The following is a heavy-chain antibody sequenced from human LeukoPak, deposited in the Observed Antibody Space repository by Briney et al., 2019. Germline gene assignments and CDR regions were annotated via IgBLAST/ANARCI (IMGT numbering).Heavy chain of an antibody. CDR2: IYYSGST. CDR1: GGSISSYY. CDR3: ARDTTRYYDFWSGSWFDP. V-gene: IGHV4-59*01. J-gene: IGHJ5*02. D-gene: IGHD3-3*01. Sequence: SETLSLTCTVSGGSISSYYWSWIRQPPGKGLEWIGYIYYSGSTNYNPSLKSRVTISVDTSKNQFSLKLSSVTAADTAVYYCARDTTRYYDFWSGSWFDPWGQGTLVTVSS.